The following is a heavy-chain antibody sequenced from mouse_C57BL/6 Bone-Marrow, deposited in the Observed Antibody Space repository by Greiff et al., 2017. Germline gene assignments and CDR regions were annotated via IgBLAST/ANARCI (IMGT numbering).Heavy chain of an antibody. Sequence: QVQLQQSGAELVRPGASVTLSCKASGYTFTDYEMHWVKQTPVPGLEWIGAIDPETGGTAYNQKFKGKAILTADKSSSTAYMAIRSLTSEDSAVYYCTRWLPFYAMDYWGQGTSVTVSS. V-gene: IGHV1-15*01. CDR3: TRWLPFYAMDY. J-gene: IGHJ4*01. D-gene: IGHD2-2*01. CDR2: IDPETGGT. CDR1: GYTFTDYE.